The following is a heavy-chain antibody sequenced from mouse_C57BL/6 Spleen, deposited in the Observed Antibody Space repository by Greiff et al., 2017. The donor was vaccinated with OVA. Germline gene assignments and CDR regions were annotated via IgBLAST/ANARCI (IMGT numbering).Heavy chain of an antibody. CDR1: GFTFSDAW. CDR3: TRGILRNWYFDV. J-gene: IGHJ1*03. D-gene: IGHD1-1*01. Sequence: EVKVVESGGGLVQPGGSLKLSCAASGFTFSDAWMDWVRQSPEKGLEWVAEIRNKANNHATYYAESVKGRFTISRDESKSSVYLQMNSLRAEDTGIYYCTRGILRNWYFDVWGTGTTVTVSS. CDR2: IRNKANNHAT. V-gene: IGHV6-6*01.